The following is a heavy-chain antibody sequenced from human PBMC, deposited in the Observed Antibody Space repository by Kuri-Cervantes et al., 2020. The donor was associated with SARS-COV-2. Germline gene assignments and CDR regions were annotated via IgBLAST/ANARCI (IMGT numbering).Heavy chain of an antibody. V-gene: IGHV3-7*01. CDR1: GFTFSSYW. CDR2: IKQDGSEK. Sequence: GGSLRLSCAASGFTFSSYWMSWVRQAPGKGLEWVANIKQDGSEKYYVDSVKGRFTISRDNAKNSLYLQMNSLRAEDTAVYYCARVGGYCSSTSCYSKKHLDYWGQGTLVTVPS. J-gene: IGHJ4*02. D-gene: IGHD2-2*01. CDR3: ARVGGYCSSTSCYSKKHLDY.